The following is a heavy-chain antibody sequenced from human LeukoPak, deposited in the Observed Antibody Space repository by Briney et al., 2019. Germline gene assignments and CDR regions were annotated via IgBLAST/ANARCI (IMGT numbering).Heavy chain of an antibody. CDR3: ARDLQQQLVPPGDAFDI. J-gene: IGHJ3*02. CDR1: GYTFTSYG. Sequence: ASVKVSCKASGYTFTSYGISWVRQAPGQGLEWMGWISAYNGNTNYAQKLQGRVTMTTDTSTSTAYMELRSLRSDDTAVYYCARDLQQQLVPPGDAFDIWGQGTMVTVSS. D-gene: IGHD6-13*01. V-gene: IGHV1-18*01. CDR2: ISAYNGNT.